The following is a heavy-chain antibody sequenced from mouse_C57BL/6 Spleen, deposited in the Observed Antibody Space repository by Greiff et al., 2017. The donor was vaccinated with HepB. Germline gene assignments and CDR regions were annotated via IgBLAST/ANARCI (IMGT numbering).Heavy chain of an antibody. D-gene: IGHD2-5*01. CDR2: IYPGDGDT. V-gene: IGHV1-80*01. CDR3: ARSYSNYPYYAMDY. CDR1: GYAFSSYW. Sequence: VQLQQSGAELVKPGASVKISCKASGYAFSSYWMNWVKQRPGKGLEWIGQIYPGDGDTNYNGKFKGKATLTADKSSSTAYMQLSSLTSEDSAVYFCARSYSNYPYYAMDYWGQGTSVPVSS. J-gene: IGHJ4*01.